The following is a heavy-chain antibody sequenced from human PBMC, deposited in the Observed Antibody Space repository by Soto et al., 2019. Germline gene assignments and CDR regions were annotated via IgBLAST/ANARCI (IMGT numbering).Heavy chain of an antibody. J-gene: IGHJ3*02. CDR3: ARVPPDTDRWFAFDI. CDR1: GFTFRSYS. Sequence: GGSLRLSCAASGFTFRSYSMNWVRQPPGKGLEWISYISNSLTYIYYADSVKGRFTIFRDNAKNSLYLQMNSLTDDDTAVYYCARVPPDTDRWFAFDIWGQGTMVTVSS. V-gene: IGHV3-48*02. CDR2: ISNSLTYI. D-gene: IGHD2-15*01.